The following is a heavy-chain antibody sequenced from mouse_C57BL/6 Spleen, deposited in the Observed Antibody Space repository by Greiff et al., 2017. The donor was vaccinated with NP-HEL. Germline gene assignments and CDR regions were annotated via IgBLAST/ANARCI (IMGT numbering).Heavy chain of an antibody. Sequence: VQLQQSGPELVKPGASVKISCKASGYSFTSYYIHWVKQRPGQGLEWIGWIYPGSGNTKYNEKFKGKATLTADTSSSTAYMQLSSLTSEDSAVYYCARRGYSNYPCYWGQGTTLTVSS. CDR3: ARRGYSNYPCY. CDR2: IYPGSGNT. CDR1: GYSFTSYY. V-gene: IGHV1-66*01. J-gene: IGHJ2*01. D-gene: IGHD2-5*01.